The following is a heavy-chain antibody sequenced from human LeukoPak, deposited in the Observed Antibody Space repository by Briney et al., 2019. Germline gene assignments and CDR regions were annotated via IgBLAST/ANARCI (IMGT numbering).Heavy chain of an antibody. V-gene: IGHV3-21*01. CDR1: GFTFSSYS. D-gene: IGHD3-22*01. J-gene: IGHJ4*02. Sequence: PVGSLRLSCAASGFTFSSYSMNWVRQAPGKGLEWVSSTSSSSSYIYYADSVKGRFTISRDNAKNSLYLQMNSLRAEDTAVYYCARDGTYYDSSGYDDQPGYFDYWGQGTLVTVSS. CDR2: TSSSSSYI. CDR3: ARDGTYYDSSGYDDQPGYFDY.